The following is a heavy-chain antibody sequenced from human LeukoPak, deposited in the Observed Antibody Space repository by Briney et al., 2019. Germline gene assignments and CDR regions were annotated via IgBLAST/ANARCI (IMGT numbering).Heavy chain of an antibody. CDR1: GFTFSTYA. V-gene: IGHV3-23*01. Sequence: GGSLRLSCAASGFTFSTYAMTWVRQAPGKGLEWVSGISRDGDTIYYAQSVKGRFTVSRDNSKDTLYLQMNSLRAGDTAVYYCVKGASSTALITWDLWGQGTRVTVSS. J-gene: IGHJ5*02. CDR3: VKGASSTALITWDL. D-gene: IGHD6-13*01. CDR2: ISRDGDTI.